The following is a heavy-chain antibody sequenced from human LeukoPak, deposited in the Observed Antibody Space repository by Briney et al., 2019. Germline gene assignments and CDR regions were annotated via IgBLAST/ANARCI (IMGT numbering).Heavy chain of an antibody. V-gene: IGHV4-30-2*01. CDR2: IYHSGST. D-gene: IGHD4-11*01. CDR3: ARAHDYSLDY. J-gene: IGHJ4*02. Sequence: PSETLSLTCAVSGGSISSGGYSWSWLRRPPGKGLEWIGYIYHSGSTYYNPSLKSRVTISVDRSKNQFSLKLSSVTAADTAVYYCARAHDYSLDYWGQGTLVTVSS. CDR1: GGSISSGGYS.